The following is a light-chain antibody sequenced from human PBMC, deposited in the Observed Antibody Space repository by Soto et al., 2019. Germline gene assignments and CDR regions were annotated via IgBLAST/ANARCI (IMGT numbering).Light chain of an antibody. V-gene: IGLV2-14*01. CDR3: SSHTSSSTPQ. CDR1: SSDVGGYNY. Sequence: QSALTQPASVSGSPGQSITISCTGTSSDVGGYNYVSWYQQHPGKAPQLMIYDVSNRPSGVSNRFSGSKSGNTASLTISGLQAEDEADYYCSSHTSSSTPQFGGGTKRTVL. J-gene: IGLJ2*01. CDR2: DVS.